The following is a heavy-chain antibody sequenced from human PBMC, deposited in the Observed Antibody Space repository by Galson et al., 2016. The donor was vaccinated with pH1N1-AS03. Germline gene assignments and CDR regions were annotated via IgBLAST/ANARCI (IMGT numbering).Heavy chain of an antibody. J-gene: IGHJ6*02. Sequence: SLRLSCAAYGLTFQGRAMHWVRQPPGKGLEWVSVIDGNSKAIDYADSVKGRFTVSRDNAKHSLYLQMNSLGVEDTATYYCVKDMAPGGADVWGQGTTVIVS. V-gene: IGHV3-9*01. CDR1: GLTFQGRA. D-gene: IGHD2-2*01. CDR2: IDGNSKAI. CDR3: VKDMAPGGADV.